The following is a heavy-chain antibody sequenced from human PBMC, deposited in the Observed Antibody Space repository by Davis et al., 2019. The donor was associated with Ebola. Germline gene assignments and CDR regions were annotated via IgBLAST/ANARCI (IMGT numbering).Heavy chain of an antibody. CDR2: IYYSGST. CDR3: ARVGGGDYYYYMDV. D-gene: IGHD3-16*01. J-gene: IGHJ6*03. CDR1: GGSISSYY. Sequence: PSETLSLTCTVSGGSISSYYWSWIRQPPGKGLEWIGYIYYSGSTNYNPSLKSRVTISVDTSKNQFSLKLSSVTAADTAVYYCARVGGGDYYYYMDVWGKGTTVNVSS. V-gene: IGHV4-59*01.